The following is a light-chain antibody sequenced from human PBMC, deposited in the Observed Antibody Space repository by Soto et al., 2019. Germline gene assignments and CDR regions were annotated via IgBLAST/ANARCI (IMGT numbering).Light chain of an antibody. J-gene: IGLJ1*01. CDR2: NVY. Sequence: QSVLTQPASVSGSPGQSITISCTGTSSDAGAFNFVSWHQQHPGKAPKLMIYNVYDRPSGVSYRFSGSKYGNTASLTISGLQGEDEADYYCSSYTVSRTYVFGTGTKVTV. V-gene: IGLV2-14*03. CDR3: SSYTVSRTYV. CDR1: SSDAGAFNF.